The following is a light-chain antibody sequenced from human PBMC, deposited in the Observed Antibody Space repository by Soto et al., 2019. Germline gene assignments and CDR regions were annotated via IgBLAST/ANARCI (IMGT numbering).Light chain of an antibody. Sequence: EIVMTQSPVTLSVSPGERVTLSCRASQSVSNNLAWYQQKSGQAPRLLIYAASTRVTGIPARFSGSGSGTEFTLTISSLQSEDFAIYYCQQYNNWPPVTFGQGTRLDMK. V-gene: IGKV3-15*01. CDR3: QQYNNWPPVT. CDR1: QSVSNN. J-gene: IGKJ5*01. CDR2: AAS.